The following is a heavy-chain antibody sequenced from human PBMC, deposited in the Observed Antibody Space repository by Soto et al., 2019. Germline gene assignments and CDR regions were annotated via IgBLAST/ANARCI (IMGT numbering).Heavy chain of an antibody. Sequence: PGGSLRLSCAASGFTFSSYGMHWVRQAPGKGLEWVAVISYDGSNKYYADSVKGRFTISRDNSKNTLYLQMNSLRAEDTAVYYCAKDFRAGSPDYWGQGTLVTVSS. CDR2: ISYDGSNK. CDR1: GFTFSSYG. J-gene: IGHJ4*02. V-gene: IGHV3-30*18. CDR3: AKDFRAGSPDY.